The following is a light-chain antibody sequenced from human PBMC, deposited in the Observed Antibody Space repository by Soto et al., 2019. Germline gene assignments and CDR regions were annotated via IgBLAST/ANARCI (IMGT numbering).Light chain of an antibody. Sequence: EILMTQSPATLSVSPGERVTLSCRASESVSTNLAWYQQKAGQAPRLLIYGASTRATGIPARFSGSGSGTEFTLAISSLQSEDFAVYYCQQYSIWRTFGQGTKVDIK. CDR3: QQYSIWRT. J-gene: IGKJ1*01. CDR1: ESVSTN. CDR2: GAS. V-gene: IGKV3-15*01.